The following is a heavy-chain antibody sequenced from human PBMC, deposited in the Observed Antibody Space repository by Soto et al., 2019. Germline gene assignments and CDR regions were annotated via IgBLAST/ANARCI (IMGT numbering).Heavy chain of an antibody. Sequence: QVHLVESGGGSVKPGGSLRLSCAASGFTFSDYYMTWIRQAPGKGLEWVSYVSSRSTSTNYADSMKGRFTISRDNAKNSLYLQMNSLRAEDTAVYYCARDNGGNFDYWGQGTLVTVSS. CDR2: VSSRSTST. D-gene: IGHD2-8*01. J-gene: IGHJ4*02. CDR1: GFTFSDYY. V-gene: IGHV3-11*05. CDR3: ARDNGGNFDY.